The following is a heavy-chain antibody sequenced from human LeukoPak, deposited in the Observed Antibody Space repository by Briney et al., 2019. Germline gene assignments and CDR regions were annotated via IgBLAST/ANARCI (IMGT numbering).Heavy chain of an antibody. D-gene: IGHD3-3*01. CDR3: AKGAGGFLEWLFDY. CDR2: ISWNSGSI. Sequence: PGGSLRLSCAASGFTFDDYAMHWVRQASGKGLEWVSGISWNSGSIGYADSVKGRSTIPRDNAKNSLYLQMNSLRAEDTALYYCAKGAGGFLEWLFDYWGQGTLVTVSS. V-gene: IGHV3-9*01. J-gene: IGHJ4*02. CDR1: GFTFDDYA.